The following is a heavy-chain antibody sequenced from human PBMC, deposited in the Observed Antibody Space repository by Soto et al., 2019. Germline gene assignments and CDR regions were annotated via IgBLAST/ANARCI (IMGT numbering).Heavy chain of an antibody. D-gene: IGHD4-17*01. V-gene: IGHV1-69*01. CDR2: IIPIFGTA. Sequence: QVQLVQSGAEVRKPGSSVKVSCKASGGTFSRHAISWVRQAPGQGLEWMGGIIPIFGTANHAQKFQGRVTIIADESTSTVYMELSSLRSEDTAMYYCARTTVTTVTEGYYFDYWGQGTLVTVSS. J-gene: IGHJ4*02. CDR3: ARTTVTTVTEGYYFDY. CDR1: GGTFSRHA.